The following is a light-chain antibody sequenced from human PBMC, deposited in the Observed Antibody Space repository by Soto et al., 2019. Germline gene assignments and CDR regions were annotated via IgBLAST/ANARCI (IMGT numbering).Light chain of an antibody. CDR2: AAS. CDR3: HQVTVYPHT. Sequence: DIQLTQSPSFLSASVGDRVTITCRASQDISSQLAWYQQKSGKAPKFLIYAASTLQSGVPSRFSGSGSGTEFTITLSSLQPEDFASYYCHQVTVYPHTFGQGTKLEIK. CDR1: QDISSQ. J-gene: IGKJ2*01. V-gene: IGKV1-9*01.